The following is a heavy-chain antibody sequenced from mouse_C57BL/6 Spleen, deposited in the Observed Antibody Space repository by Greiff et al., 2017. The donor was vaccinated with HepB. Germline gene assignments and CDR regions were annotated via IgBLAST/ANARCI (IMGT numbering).Heavy chain of an antibody. V-gene: IGHV5-17*01. CDR3: AKGYYDGYFAMDY. D-gene: IGHD2-3*01. CDR1: GFTFSDYG. J-gene: IGHJ4*01. CDR2: ISSGSSTI. Sequence: EVMLVESGGGLVKPGGSLKLSCAASGFTFSDYGMHWVRQAPEKGLEWVAYISSGSSTIYYADTVKGRFTISRDNAKNTLFLQMTSLRSEDTAMYYCAKGYYDGYFAMDYWGQGTSVTVSS.